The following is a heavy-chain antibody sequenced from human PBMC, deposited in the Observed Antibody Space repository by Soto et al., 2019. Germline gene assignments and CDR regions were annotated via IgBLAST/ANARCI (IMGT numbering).Heavy chain of an antibody. CDR3: RLFGEVMVYYYYMDV. J-gene: IGHJ6*03. Sequence: GGSLRLSCAASGFTFSSYWMHWVRQAPGKGLVWVSRINSDGSSTSYADSVKGRFTISRDNAKNTLYLQMNSLRAEDTAVYYCRLFGEVMVYYYYMDVWGKGTTVTVSS. D-gene: IGHD3-3*01. CDR1: GFTFSSYW. CDR2: INSDGSST. V-gene: IGHV3-74*01.